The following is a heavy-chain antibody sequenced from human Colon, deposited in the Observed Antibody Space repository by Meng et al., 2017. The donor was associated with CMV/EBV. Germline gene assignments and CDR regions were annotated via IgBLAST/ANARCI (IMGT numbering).Heavy chain of an antibody. CDR3: ARCGGGGITIFGVVITGYYYGMDV. J-gene: IGHJ6*02. D-gene: IGHD3-3*01. CDR2: ISSSSSYI. Sequence: GESLKISCAASGFTFSSYSMNWVRQAPGTGLEWVSSISSSSSYIYYADSVKGRFTISRDNAKNSLYLQMSSLRAEDTAVYYCARCGGGGITIFGVVITGYYYGMDVWGQGTTVTVSS. V-gene: IGHV3-21*01. CDR1: GFTFSSYS.